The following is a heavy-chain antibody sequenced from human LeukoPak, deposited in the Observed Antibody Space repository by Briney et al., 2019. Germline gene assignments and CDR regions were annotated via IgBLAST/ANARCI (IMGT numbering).Heavy chain of an antibody. V-gene: IGHV1-24*01. CDR3: ATTVYGSFDY. CDR2: FDPEDGET. Sequence: VASVKVSCKVSGYTLTELSMHWVRQAHGKGLEWMGGFDPEDGETIYAQKFQGRVTMTEDTSTDTAYMELSSLRSEDTAVYYCATTVYGSFDYWGQGTLVTVSS. J-gene: IGHJ4*02. CDR1: GYTLTELS. D-gene: IGHD3-10*01.